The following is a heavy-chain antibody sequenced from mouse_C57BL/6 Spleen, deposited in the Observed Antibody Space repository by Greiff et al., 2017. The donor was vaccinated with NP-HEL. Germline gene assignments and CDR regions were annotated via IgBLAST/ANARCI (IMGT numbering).Heavy chain of an antibody. CDR3: ARGDGSSSFAY. CDR1: GYTFTSYW. J-gene: IGHJ3*01. CDR2: IHPNSGST. Sequence: VQLQQPGAELVKPGASVKLSCKASGYTFTSYWMHWVKQRPGQGLEWIGMIHPNSGSTNYNEKFKSKATLTVDKSSSTAYMQLSSLTSEDSAVYYGARGDGSSSFAYWGQGTLVTVSA. V-gene: IGHV1-64*01. D-gene: IGHD1-1*01.